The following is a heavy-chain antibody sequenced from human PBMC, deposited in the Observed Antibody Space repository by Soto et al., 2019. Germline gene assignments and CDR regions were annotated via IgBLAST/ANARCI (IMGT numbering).Heavy chain of an antibody. D-gene: IGHD1-1*01. J-gene: IGHJ4*02. CDR3: ARRYGYSFDY. CDR1: GGSISSYY. CDR2: IYYSGST. Sequence: SETLSLTCTVSGGSISSYYWSWIRQPPGKGLEWIGYIYYSGSTNYNPSLMSRVTISVDTSKNQFSLKLSSVTAADTAVYYCARRYGYSFDYWGQGTLVTV. V-gene: IGHV4-59*08.